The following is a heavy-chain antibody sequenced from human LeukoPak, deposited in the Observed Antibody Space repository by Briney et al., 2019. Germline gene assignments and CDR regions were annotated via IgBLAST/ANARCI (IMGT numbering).Heavy chain of an antibody. Sequence: SETLSLTCTVSGGSISSYYWSWIRQPPGKGLEWIWYIYYSGSTNYNPSLKSRVTISVDTSKNQFSLKLSSVTAADTAVYYCARVWGIAVAGTGGGFDYWGQGTLVTVSS. V-gene: IGHV4-59*01. CDR1: GGSISSYY. D-gene: IGHD6-19*01. CDR3: ARVWGIAVAGTGGGFDY. J-gene: IGHJ4*02. CDR2: IYYSGST.